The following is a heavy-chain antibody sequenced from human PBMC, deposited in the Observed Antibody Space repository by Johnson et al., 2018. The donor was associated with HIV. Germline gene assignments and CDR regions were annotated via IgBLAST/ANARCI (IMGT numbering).Heavy chain of an antibody. J-gene: IGHJ3*02. CDR1: GFTFSTYA. V-gene: IGHV3-30*04. CDR2: ISDDVNNK. D-gene: IGHD4-17*01. Sequence: QVQLVESGGGVVRPGRSLSLSCTASGFTFSTYAMHWVRQAPGKGLEWVAIISDDVNNKYYADSVKGRFTISRDNSKNTLYLQMNSLGAEDTAVYYCARSPETGDRLWRAFDIWGQGTMVTVSS. CDR3: ARSPETGDRLWRAFDI.